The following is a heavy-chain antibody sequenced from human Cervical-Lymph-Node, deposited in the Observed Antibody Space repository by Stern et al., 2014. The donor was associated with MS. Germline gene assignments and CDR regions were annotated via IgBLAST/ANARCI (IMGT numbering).Heavy chain of an antibody. J-gene: IGHJ4*02. CDR1: GGSISSGGYY. CDR2: IYYSGSN. V-gene: IGHV4-31*03. Sequence: QVQLQESGPGLVKPSQTLSLTCTVSGGSISSGGYYWSWIRQHQGKGLAWIGDIYYSGSNYYKQTLKSRVPISVDKSKNQFSLKLSSVTAADTAVYYCARAPDYGDPGDYWGQGTLVTVSS. CDR3: ARAPDYGDPGDY. D-gene: IGHD4-17*01.